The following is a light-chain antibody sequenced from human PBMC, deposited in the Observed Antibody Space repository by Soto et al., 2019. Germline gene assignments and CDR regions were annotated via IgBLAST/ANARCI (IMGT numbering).Light chain of an antibody. J-gene: IGKJ4*01. V-gene: IGKV3-15*01. Sequence: EIVMTQSPATLSVSPGERATLSCRASQSVSSNLAWYQQKPGQAPRLLIYGASTRATGIPARFSGSGSGTEFTLTISSLQSEDFATYYCQQYHDYPLTFGGGTKVDIK. CDR3: QQYHDYPLT. CDR2: GAS. CDR1: QSVSSN.